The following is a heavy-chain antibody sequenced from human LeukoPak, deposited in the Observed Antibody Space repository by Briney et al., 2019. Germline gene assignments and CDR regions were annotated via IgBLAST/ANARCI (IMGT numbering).Heavy chain of an antibody. CDR2: ISAYNGNT. J-gene: IGHJ6*02. V-gene: IGHV1-18*01. CDR1: GYTFTSYG. Sequence: ASVKVSCKASGYTFTSYGISWVGQAPGQGLEWMGWISAYNGNTNYAPKLQGRVTVTTDTSTSTAYMELSSLRSEDTAVYYCARPLEDIVVVPAAISYPYYYYGMDVWGQGTTVTVSS. D-gene: IGHD2-2*01. CDR3: ARPLEDIVVVPAAISYPYYYYGMDV.